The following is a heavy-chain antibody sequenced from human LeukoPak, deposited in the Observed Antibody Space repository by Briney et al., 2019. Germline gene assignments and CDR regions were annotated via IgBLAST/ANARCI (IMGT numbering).Heavy chain of an antibody. V-gene: IGHV4-34*01. Sequence: SETLSLTCAVYGGSFSGYYWSWIRRPPGKGLEWIGEINHSGSTNYNPSLKSRVTISVDTSKNQFSLKLSSVTAADTAVYYCARSRGISWYYYYMDVWGKGTTVTVSS. D-gene: IGHD2-15*01. CDR1: GGSFSGYY. CDR2: INHSGST. J-gene: IGHJ6*03. CDR3: ARSRGISWYYYYMDV.